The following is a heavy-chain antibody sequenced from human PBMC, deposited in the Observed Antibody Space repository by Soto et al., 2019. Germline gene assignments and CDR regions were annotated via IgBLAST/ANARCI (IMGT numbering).Heavy chain of an antibody. CDR3: VRLGIDYLHGLVDV. CDR1: SGPSRSHN. Sequence: QVQVQQSGPGLVKPSETLSLTCTVSSGPSRSHNWGWIRQPPGRGLEWIGYVYYTGDTSYNPSLNTRVTLSADTSTNHISLTLRSVTAADTAVYYCVRLGIDYLHGLVDVWGQGTTVSVSS. CDR2: VYYTGDT. J-gene: IGHJ6*02. V-gene: IGHV4-59*08. D-gene: IGHD5-12*01.